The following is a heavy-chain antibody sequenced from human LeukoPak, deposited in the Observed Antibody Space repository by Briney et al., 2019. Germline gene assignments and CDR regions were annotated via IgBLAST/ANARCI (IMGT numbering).Heavy chain of an antibody. CDR3: ARVASIDYFDY. CDR1: GGTFSSYA. Sequence: GASVTVSCKASGGTFSSYAISWVRQAPGQGLEWMGWISAYNGNTNYAQKLQGRVTMTTDTSTSTAYMELRSLRSDDTAVYYCARVASIDYFDYWGQGTLVTVSS. CDR2: ISAYNGNT. V-gene: IGHV1-18*01. D-gene: IGHD3-3*02. J-gene: IGHJ4*02.